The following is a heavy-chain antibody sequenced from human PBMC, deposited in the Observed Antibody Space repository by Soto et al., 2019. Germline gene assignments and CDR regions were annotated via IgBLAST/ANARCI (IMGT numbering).Heavy chain of an antibody. CDR2: IYSGGST. V-gene: IGHV3-66*01. D-gene: IGHD6-19*01. Sequence: EVQLVESGGGLVQPGGSLRLSCAASGFTVSSNYMSWVRQAPGKGLEWVSVIYSGGSTYYADSVKGRFTISRDNSKNTLYLQMNSLRAEDTAVYYCVQWLVHNYPFDIWGQGTMVTVSS. CDR3: VQWLVHNYPFDI. J-gene: IGHJ3*02. CDR1: GFTVSSNY.